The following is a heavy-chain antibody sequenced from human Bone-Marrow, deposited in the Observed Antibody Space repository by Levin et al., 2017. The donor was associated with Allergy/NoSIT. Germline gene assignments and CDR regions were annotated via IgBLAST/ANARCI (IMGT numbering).Heavy chain of an antibody. CDR1: GGSISGGGYY. D-gene: IGHD5-18*01. CDR2: IYYTGTT. CDR3: ARGGYGNVGLFDF. V-gene: IGHV4-31*03. J-gene: IGHJ4*02. Sequence: SQTLSLTCTVSGGSISGGGYYWSWIRQHPGGAVEWLAYIYYTGTTSYNPSVRSRATISVDTAKNQFSLNLNSLNVADTATYFCARGGYGNVGLFDFWGQGTRVTVSS.